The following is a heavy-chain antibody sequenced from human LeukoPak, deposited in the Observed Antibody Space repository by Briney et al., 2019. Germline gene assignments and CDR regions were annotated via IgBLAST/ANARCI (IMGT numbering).Heavy chain of an antibody. D-gene: IGHD4-23*01. CDR1: GGSIRGFF. CDR2: IFYSGGT. V-gene: IGHV4-59*01. Sequence: SETLSLTCTVSGGSIRGFFWSWIRQPPGKGLEWIGYIFYSGGTYYSPSLMSRVTISVDMSTNQFSLKLTSVTAADTAVYYCARHDYGGNSAWFDPWGQGTLVTVSS. CDR3: ARHDYGGNSAWFDP. J-gene: IGHJ5*02.